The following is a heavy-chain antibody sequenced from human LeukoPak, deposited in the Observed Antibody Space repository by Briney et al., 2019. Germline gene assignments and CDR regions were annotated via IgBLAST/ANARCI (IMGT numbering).Heavy chain of an antibody. CDR1: GGSISSSSYY. CDR3: ARMFGGIAHYFDY. CDR2: IYYSGST. J-gene: IGHJ4*02. V-gene: IGHV4-39*07. D-gene: IGHD3-16*01. Sequence: PSETLSLTCTVSGGSISSSSYYWGWIRQPPGKGLEWIGSIYYSGSTYYNPSLKSRVTISVDTSKNQFSLKLSSVTAADTAVYYCARMFGGIAHYFDYWGQGTLVTVSS.